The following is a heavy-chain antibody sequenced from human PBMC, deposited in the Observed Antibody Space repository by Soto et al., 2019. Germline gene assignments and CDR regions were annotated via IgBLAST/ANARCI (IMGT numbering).Heavy chain of an antibody. CDR1: GGSITSDYSC. Sequence: SETLSLTCTVSGGSITSDYSCWRWIRQPPGEGLEWIGHIFDSGTTYTNPSLRSQVVISLDTSKNHFSLTLSSVTAADTAVYYCARGPSGDKVHYWGQGALVTVSS. CDR2: IFDSGTT. J-gene: IGHJ4*02. CDR3: ARGPSGDKVHY. V-gene: IGHV4-30-4*01. D-gene: IGHD7-27*01.